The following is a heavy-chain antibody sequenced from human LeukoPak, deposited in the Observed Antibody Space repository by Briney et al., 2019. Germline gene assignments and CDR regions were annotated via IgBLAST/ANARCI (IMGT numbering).Heavy chain of an antibody. V-gene: IGHV1-69*04. CDR1: GGTFSSYA. J-gene: IGHJ5*02. D-gene: IGHD6-13*01. Sequence: GSSVKVSCKASGGTFSSYAISWVRQAPGQGLEWMGRIIPILGIANYAQKFQGRVTITADKSTSTAYMELSSLGSEDTAVYYCARILEGSGSWYGGFDPWGQGTLVTVSS. CDR3: ARILEGSGSWYGGFDP. CDR2: IIPILGIA.